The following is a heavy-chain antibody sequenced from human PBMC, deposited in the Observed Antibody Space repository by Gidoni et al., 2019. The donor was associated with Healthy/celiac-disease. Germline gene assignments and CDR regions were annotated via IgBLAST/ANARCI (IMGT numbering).Heavy chain of an antibody. CDR1: GGPIRSYY. D-gene: IGHD6-19*01. CDR2: IYYSGSP. Sequence: QVQPQESGPGLGKPSETLSLTCTVSGGPIRSYYRSWIRQPPGKGLEWIGYIYYSGSPNYNPSLKSRITISVDTSKNQFSLKLSSVTAADSAVYYCARVGSGGGWYFDLWGRGTLVTVSS. J-gene: IGHJ2*01. CDR3: ARVGSGGGWYFDL. V-gene: IGHV4-59*01.